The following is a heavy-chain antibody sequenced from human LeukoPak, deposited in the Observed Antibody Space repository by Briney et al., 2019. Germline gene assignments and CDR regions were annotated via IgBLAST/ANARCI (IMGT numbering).Heavy chain of an antibody. Sequence: GGSLRLSCAASGFTFSSYDMHWVRQATGKGLEWVSAIGTAGDTYYPGSVKGRFTISRENAKNSLYLQMNSLRAGDTAVYYCARAGWYCSGGSCRYDAFDTWGQGTMVTVSS. V-gene: IGHV3-13*01. CDR2: IGTAGDT. J-gene: IGHJ3*02. CDR1: GFTFSSYD. CDR3: ARAGWYCSGGSCRYDAFDT. D-gene: IGHD2-15*01.